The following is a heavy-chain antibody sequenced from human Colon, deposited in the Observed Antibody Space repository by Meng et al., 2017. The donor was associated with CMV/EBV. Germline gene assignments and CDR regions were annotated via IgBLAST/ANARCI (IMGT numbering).Heavy chain of an antibody. D-gene: IGHD4-11*01. CDR3: ARASNSSFDP. CDR1: GFTFSSYG. Sequence: GESLKISCAASGFTFSSYGMHWVRQAPGKGLEWVAIISHDGKNKFYAESVKGRFTISRDNSQNTVNLHMNTLRGDDSGLYYCARASNSSFDPWGQGTLVTVSS. CDR2: ISHDGKNK. J-gene: IGHJ5*02. V-gene: IGHV3-30*19.